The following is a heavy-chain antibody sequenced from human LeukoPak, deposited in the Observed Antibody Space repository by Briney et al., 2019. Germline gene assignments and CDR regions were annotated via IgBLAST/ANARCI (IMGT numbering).Heavy chain of an antibody. CDR3: ASGGSIAVATPLDY. CDR1: GFTFSSYA. D-gene: IGHD6-19*01. J-gene: IGHJ4*02. Sequence: GGSLRLSCAASGFTFSSYAMSWVRPAPGKGLEWVSGITGSGGSTYYADSVKGRFTISRDNSKNTLYLQMNSLRAEDTAVYYCASGGSIAVATPLDYWGQGTLFSVSS. CDR2: ITGSGGST. V-gene: IGHV3-23*01.